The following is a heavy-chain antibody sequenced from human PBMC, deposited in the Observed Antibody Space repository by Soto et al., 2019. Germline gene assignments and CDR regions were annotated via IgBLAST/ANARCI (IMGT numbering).Heavy chain of an antibody. CDR1: GNIFTSQY. CDR2: INPSGGRT. Sequence: QVQLVQSGAEVKKPGASVKVSCKVSGNIFTSQYMHWVRQAPGQGLEWMAMINPSGGRTSYAQMFQGRVTMTRDTSTSTVHMELSSLRSEDTAVYYCFRDVEDWGQGTLVTVSS. V-gene: IGHV1-46*03. CDR3: FRDVED. J-gene: IGHJ4*02.